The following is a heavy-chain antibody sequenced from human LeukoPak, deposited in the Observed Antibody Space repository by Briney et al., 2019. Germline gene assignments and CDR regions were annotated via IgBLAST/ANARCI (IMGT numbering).Heavy chain of an antibody. CDR3: ARSNGDLPLFDY. D-gene: IGHD4-17*01. J-gene: IGHJ4*02. V-gene: IGHV3-53*04. CDR2: IYSGGST. CDR1: GFTVSSNY. Sequence: PGGSLRLSCAASGFTVSSNYMRWVRQAPGKGLEWVSVIYSGGSTYYADSVKGRFTISRHNTKNTLYLQMNSRRGEDTAVYYCARSNGDLPLFDYWGQGTLVTVSS.